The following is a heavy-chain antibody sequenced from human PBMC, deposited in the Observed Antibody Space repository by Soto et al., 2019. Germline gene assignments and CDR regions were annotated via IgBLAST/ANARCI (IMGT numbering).Heavy chain of an antibody. CDR3: ASSIAAAGSGPDNYYYYGMDV. V-gene: IGHV1-2*04. Sequence: ASVKVSCKASGYTFTGYYMHWVRQAPGQGLEWMGWINPNSGGTNYAQKFQGWVTMTRDTSISTAYMELSRLRSDDTAVYYCASSIAAAGSGPDNYYYYGMDVWGQETTVTVSS. CDR2: INPNSGGT. D-gene: IGHD6-13*01. CDR1: GYTFTGYY. J-gene: IGHJ6*02.